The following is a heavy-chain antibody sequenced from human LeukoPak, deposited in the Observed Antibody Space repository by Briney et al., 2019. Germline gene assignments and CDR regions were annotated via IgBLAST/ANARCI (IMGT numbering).Heavy chain of an antibody. J-gene: IGHJ4*02. CDR3: ARDLGVSSSWYYFDY. D-gene: IGHD6-13*01. Sequence: GRSLRLSCAASGFTFSSYAMHWVRQAPGKGLEWVAVISYDGSNKYYADSVKGRFTISRDNSKNTLYLQMNSLRAEDTAAYYCARDLGVSSSWYYFDYWGQGTLVTVSS. CDR2: ISYDGSNK. CDR1: GFTFSSYA. V-gene: IGHV3-30*04.